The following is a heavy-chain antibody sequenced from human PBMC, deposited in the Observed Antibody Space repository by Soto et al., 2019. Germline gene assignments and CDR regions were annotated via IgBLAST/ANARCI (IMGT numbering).Heavy chain of an antibody. J-gene: IGHJ4*02. CDR3: VRVGVGIGNNSDS. Sequence: SETLSLTCSVSNGSISGFYWTWIRQPPGKILEWIGYIHYSGRTDYNPSLTSRATMSVDTSKNQFSLNLKSITAADTAVYYCVRVGVGIGNNSDSWGRGTLVTVSS. V-gene: IGHV4-59*12. CDR2: IHYSGRT. D-gene: IGHD1-26*01. CDR1: NGSISGFY.